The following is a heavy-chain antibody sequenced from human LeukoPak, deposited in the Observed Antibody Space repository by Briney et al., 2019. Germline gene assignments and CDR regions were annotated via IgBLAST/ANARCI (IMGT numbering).Heavy chain of an antibody. Sequence: GGSLRLSCAASGFTFNNYWMSWVRQAPGKGLEWVASIKYDGSEKYYVDSVKGRFTISRDNAKNSLYLQMNSLRAEDTAVYYCARDQLLRAYYFDYWGQGILVTVSS. D-gene: IGHD2-2*01. CDR1: GFTFNNYW. V-gene: IGHV3-7*01. CDR3: ARDQLLRAYYFDY. CDR2: IKYDGSEK. J-gene: IGHJ4*02.